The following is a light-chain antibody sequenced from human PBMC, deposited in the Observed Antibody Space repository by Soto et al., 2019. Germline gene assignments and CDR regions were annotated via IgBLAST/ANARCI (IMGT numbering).Light chain of an antibody. Sequence: DIQLTQSPSFLSASVGDRVTITCRASQGISSYLAWYQQKPGKAPKLLIYAASTLQSGVPSRISGSGSGTEFTLTISSLQPEDFATYSCQHLDSYSTFGQGTRLEIK. V-gene: IGKV1-9*01. CDR1: QGISSY. J-gene: IGKJ5*01. CDR2: AAS. CDR3: QHLDSYST.